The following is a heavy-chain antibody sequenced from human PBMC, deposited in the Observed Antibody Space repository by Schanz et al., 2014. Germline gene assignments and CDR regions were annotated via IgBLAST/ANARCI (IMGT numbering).Heavy chain of an antibody. CDR3: ARAKRFGDMDV. D-gene: IGHD3-10*01. J-gene: IGHJ6*02. CDR1: GYTFTSYD. V-gene: IGHV1-18*01. Sequence: QVPLIQSGAEVQKPGASVKVSCTASGYTFTSYDINWVRQAPGQGLEWMGWISAYNGNTNYAQKLQDRVTMTTDTSTSTAYMELRSLRSDDTAVYYCARAKRFGDMDVWGQGTMVTVSS. CDR2: ISAYNGNT.